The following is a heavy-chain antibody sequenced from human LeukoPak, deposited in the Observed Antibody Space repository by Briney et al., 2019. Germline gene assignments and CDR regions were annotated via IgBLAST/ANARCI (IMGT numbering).Heavy chain of an antibody. CDR1: GGSISSYY. Sequence: PSETLSLTCTVSGGSISSYYWSWIRQPAGKGLEWIGRIYTSGSTNYNPSLKGRVTMSVDTSKNQFSLKLSSVTAADTAVYYCARVVVVPAAIRFDPWGQGTLVTVSS. D-gene: IGHD2-2*01. V-gene: IGHV4-4*07. CDR3: ARVVVVPAAIRFDP. CDR2: IYTSGST. J-gene: IGHJ5*02.